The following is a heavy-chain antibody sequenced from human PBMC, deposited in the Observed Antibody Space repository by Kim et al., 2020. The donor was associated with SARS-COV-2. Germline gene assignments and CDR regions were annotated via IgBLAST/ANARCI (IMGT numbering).Heavy chain of an antibody. J-gene: IGHJ4*02. Sequence: NTNHAQNVQGRITMNTDTSTGTVYMELRSLRSDDTAVYFCARVGGLWEFDYWGQGTLVTVTS. D-gene: IGHD5-18*01. CDR3: ARVGGLWEFDY. CDR2: NT. V-gene: IGHV1-18*01.